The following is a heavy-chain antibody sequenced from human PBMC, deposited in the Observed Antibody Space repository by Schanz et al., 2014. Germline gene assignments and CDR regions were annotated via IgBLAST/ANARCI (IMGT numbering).Heavy chain of an antibody. CDR1: GYSFSTYA. Sequence: QVHLVQSESELKNPGASVKVSCKTSGYSFSTYAMNWVRQAPGQGLEWMGWINTKTGNPTYAQGFTGRFVFSLDTSVSTTHLQITNLKADDTDVYYCARGYCAGTSCPIFDSWGQGTLVTVSS. V-gene: IGHV7-4-1*02. CDR2: INTKTGNP. J-gene: IGHJ4*02. CDR3: ARGYCAGTSCPIFDS. D-gene: IGHD2-2*01.